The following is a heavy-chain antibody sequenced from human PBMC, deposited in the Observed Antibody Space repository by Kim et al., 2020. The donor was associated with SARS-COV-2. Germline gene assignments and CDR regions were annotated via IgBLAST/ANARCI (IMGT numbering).Heavy chain of an antibody. V-gene: IGHV4-39*01. CDR3: ARHSITMVRGVIKYFDY. CDR1: GGSISSSSYY. J-gene: IGHJ4*02. D-gene: IGHD3-10*01. CDR2: IYYSGST. Sequence: SETLSLTCTVSGGSISSSSYYWGWIRQPPGKGLEWIGSIYYSGSTYYNPSLKSRVTISVDTSKNQFSLKLSSVTAADTAVYYCARHSITMVRGVIKYFDYWGQGTLVTVSS.